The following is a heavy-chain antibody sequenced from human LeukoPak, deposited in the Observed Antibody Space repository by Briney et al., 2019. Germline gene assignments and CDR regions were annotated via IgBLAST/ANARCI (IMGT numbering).Heavy chain of an antibody. Sequence: SVKVSCKASGGTFSSYAISWVRQAPGQGLEWMGGIIPIFGTANYAQKFQGRVTITADESTSTAYMELSSLRSEDTAVYYCARQIVVVVAATSISRYDWFDPWGQGTLVTVSS. D-gene: IGHD2-15*01. CDR3: ARQIVVVVAATSISRYDWFDP. CDR1: GGTFSSYA. J-gene: IGHJ5*02. V-gene: IGHV1-69*13. CDR2: IIPIFGTA.